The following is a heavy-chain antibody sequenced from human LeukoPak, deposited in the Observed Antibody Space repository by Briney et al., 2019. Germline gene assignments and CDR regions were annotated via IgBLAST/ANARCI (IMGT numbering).Heavy chain of an antibody. D-gene: IGHD1-26*01. CDR2: IRYDGSNK. CDR1: GFTFSSYG. Sequence: GGSLRLSCAASGFTFSSYGMHWARQAPGKGLEWVAFIRYDGSNKYYADSVKGRFTISRDNPKNTLYLQMNSLRAEDTAVYYCAKDINSVGATYFDYWGQGTLVTVSS. J-gene: IGHJ4*02. V-gene: IGHV3-30*02. CDR3: AKDINSVGATYFDY.